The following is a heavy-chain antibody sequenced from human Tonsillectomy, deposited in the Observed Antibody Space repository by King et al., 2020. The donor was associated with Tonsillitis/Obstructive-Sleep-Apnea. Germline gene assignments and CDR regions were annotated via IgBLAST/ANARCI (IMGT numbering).Heavy chain of an antibody. J-gene: IGHJ4*02. CDR2: ISSSGSTI. CDR3: ASPKYYYDSDGYYFDY. Sequence: VQLVESGGGLVKPGGSLRLSCAASGFTFSDFYMSWIRQAPGKGLEWVSYISSSGSTIYYADSVKGRFTISRDNAKNPLYLQMNSLRAEDTAVYYCASPKYYYDSDGYYFDYWGQGTLVTVSS. D-gene: IGHD3-22*01. CDR1: GFTFSDFY. V-gene: IGHV3-11*01.